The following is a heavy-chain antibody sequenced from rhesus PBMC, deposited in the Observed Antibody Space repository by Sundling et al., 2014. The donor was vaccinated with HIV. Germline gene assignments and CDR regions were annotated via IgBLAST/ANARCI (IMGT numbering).Heavy chain of an antibody. CDR1: GGSISDNY. V-gene: IGHV4-160*01. D-gene: IGHD1-1-1*01. Sequence: QVQLQESGPGLVKPSETLSLTCAVSGGSISDNYWGWIRQPPGKGLEWIGSIYSSSGNTYYNPSLKSRVTISTDTSKNQFSLKLYSVTAADTAVYYCARLYTWNSIPYALDSWGQGVVVTVSS. J-gene: IGHJ6*01. CDR2: IYSSSGNT. CDR3: ARLYTWNSIPYALDS.